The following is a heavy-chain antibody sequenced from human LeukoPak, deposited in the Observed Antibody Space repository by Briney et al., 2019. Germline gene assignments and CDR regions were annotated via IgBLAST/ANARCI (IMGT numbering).Heavy chain of an antibody. CDR3: ARSWLPTGGYYYYMDV. J-gene: IGHJ6*03. Sequence: PSETLSLTCTVSGGSISSSSHYWGWIRQPPGKGLEWIGSIYYSGSTYYNPSLKSRVTISVDTSKNQFSLKLSSVTAADTAVYYCARSWLPTGGYYYYMDVWGKGTTVTVSS. CDR1: GGSISSSSHY. D-gene: IGHD6-19*01. V-gene: IGHV4-39*01. CDR2: IYYSGST.